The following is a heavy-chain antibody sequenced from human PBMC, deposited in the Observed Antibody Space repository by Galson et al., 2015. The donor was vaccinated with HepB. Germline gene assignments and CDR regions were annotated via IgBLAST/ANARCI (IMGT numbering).Heavy chain of an antibody. V-gene: IGHV1-69*04. D-gene: IGHD3-22*01. Sequence: VKVSCKASGGTFSSYTISWVRQAPGQGLEWMGRIIPILGIANYAQKFQGRVTITADKSTSTAYMELSSLRSEDTAVYYCARDLNPYYYDPGYYFDYWGQGTLVTVSS. CDR2: IIPILGIA. J-gene: IGHJ4*02. CDR3: ARDLNPYYYDPGYYFDY. CDR1: GGTFSSYT.